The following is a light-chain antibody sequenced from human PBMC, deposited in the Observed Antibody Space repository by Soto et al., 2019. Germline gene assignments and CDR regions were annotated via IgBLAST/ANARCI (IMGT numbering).Light chain of an antibody. V-gene: IGKV1-39*01. CDR2: ATS. CDR1: QNIRSY. CDR3: QQGYSSRWT. Sequence: DIQMTQSPSSLSASVGDRVTITCRASQNIRSYLNWYQQKPGKAPQLLIYATSSLQTGVPSRFSASGSGTDFSLVISDLQPEDSATYYCQQGYSSRWTSGRGTKVAI. J-gene: IGKJ1*01.